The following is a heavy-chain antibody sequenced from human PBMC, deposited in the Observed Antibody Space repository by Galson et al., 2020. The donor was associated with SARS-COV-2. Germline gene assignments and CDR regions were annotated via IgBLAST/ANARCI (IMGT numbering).Heavy chain of an antibody. CDR1: GYTFTSYY. D-gene: IGHD4-4*01. CDR3: ARDSQGGNDYNYLLF. Sequence: ASVKVSCKASGYTFTSYYIHWVRQAPGQWLEWMGIINPSGGGTTYAQKFQGRVTMTRDTSTSTVYMELSSLRSEDMAVYYCARDSQGGNDYNYLLFWGQGTLVTVSS. CDR2: INPSGGGT. V-gene: IGHV1-46*01. J-gene: IGHJ4*02.